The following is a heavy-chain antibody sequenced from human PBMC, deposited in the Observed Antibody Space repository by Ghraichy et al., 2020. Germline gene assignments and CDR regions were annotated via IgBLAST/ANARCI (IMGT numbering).Heavy chain of an antibody. V-gene: IGHV1-46*01. Sequence: ASVKVSCKASGYTFTSYYMHWVRQAPGQGLEWMGIINPSGGSTSYAQKFQGRVTMTRDTSTSTVYMELSSLRSEDTAVYYCARGYYDSSGYYPLASDAFDIWGQGTMVTVSS. CDR1: GYTFTSYY. CDR2: INPSGGST. CDR3: ARGYYDSSGYYPLASDAFDI. D-gene: IGHD3-22*01. J-gene: IGHJ3*02.